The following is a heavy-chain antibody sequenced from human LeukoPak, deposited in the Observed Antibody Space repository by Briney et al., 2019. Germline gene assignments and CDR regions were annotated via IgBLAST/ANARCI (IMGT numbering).Heavy chain of an antibody. CDR3: ARDSPHPWLRFHLSYYYYYMDV. V-gene: IGHV1-8*02. CDR1: GGTFSSYA. CDR2: MNPNSGNT. Sequence: ASVKVSCKASGGTFSSYAINWVRQATGQGLEWMGWMNPNSGNTGYAQKFQGRVTMTRNTSISTAYMELSSLRSEDTAVYYCARDSPHPWLRFHLSYYYYYMDVWGKGTTVTVSS. D-gene: IGHD5-12*01. J-gene: IGHJ6*03.